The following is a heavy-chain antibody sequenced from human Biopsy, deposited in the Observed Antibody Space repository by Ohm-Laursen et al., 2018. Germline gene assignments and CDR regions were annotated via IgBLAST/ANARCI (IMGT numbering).Heavy chain of an antibody. CDR2: ISGYNGNT. J-gene: IGHJ6*02. CDR1: GYTYTSYG. CDR3: TRDRHYASGSYAGMDV. V-gene: IGHV1-18*01. D-gene: IGHD3-10*01. Sequence: ASVKVSCNASGYTYTSYGISWLRQAPGQGPEWMGWISGYNGNTVYPQNHQGRVTLTTDTSTSTAYMELTSLRSDDTAIYYCTRDRHYASGSYAGMDVWGQGTTVTVSS.